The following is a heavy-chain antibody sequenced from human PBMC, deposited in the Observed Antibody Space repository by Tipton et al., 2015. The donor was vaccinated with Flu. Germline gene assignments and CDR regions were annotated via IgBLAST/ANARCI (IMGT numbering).Heavy chain of an antibody. D-gene: IGHD3-10*01. CDR2: VDIRGIS. V-gene: IGHV4-4*07. CDR1: GASISEKD. CDR3: ARGSGSGTYVIFDY. J-gene: IGHJ4*02. Sequence: TLSLTCSVYGASISEKDWSWIRLAAGKGLEWIGRVDIRGISQYNPSLQSRVTLSADASTNQVSLRLTHVTAADTAVYFCARGSGSGTYVIFDYWGQGTLVTVSS.